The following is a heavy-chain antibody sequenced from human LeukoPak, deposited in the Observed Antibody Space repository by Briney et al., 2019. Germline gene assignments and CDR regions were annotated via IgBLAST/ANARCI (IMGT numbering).Heavy chain of an antibody. CDR3: ARLFDYYDSSGYEGYYFDY. CDR1: GGSISSHY. Sequence: SETLSLTCTVSGGSISSHYWSWIRQPPGKGLEWIGYIYYSGSTNYNPSLKSRVTIPVDTSKNQFSLKLSSVTAAGTAVYYCARLFDYYDSSGYEGYYFDYWGQGTLVTVSS. J-gene: IGHJ4*02. V-gene: IGHV4-59*11. CDR2: IYYSGST. D-gene: IGHD3-22*01.